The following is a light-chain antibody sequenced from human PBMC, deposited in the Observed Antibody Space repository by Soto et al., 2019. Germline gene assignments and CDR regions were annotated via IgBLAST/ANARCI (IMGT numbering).Light chain of an antibody. CDR1: QGISHY. CDR3: QKYSSAPLT. J-gene: IGKJ4*01. CDR2: AAS. Sequence: DIQMTQSPSSLSASVGDRVTITCRASQGISHYLAWYQQKPGKVPKLLIYAASTLQLGVPSRFSGSGSGTDFTLTISSLQPEDVATYYCQKYSSAPLTFGGGTKVEIK. V-gene: IGKV1-27*01.